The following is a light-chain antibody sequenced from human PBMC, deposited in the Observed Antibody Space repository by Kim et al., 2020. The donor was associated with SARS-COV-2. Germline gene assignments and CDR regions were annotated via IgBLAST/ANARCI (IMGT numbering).Light chain of an antibody. CDR3: QQYDPSFPYT. J-gene: IGKJ2*01. CDR2: GAS. CDR1: ETISSDY. V-gene: IGKV3-20*01. Sequence: EIVLTRSPGTLSLSPGERATLSCRTSETISSDYVAWYRHKPGQAPRLLIYGASTRATGIPERFSGSGSGTDFTLTISRLEPEDFAVYYCQQYDPSFPYTFGQGTKLEI.